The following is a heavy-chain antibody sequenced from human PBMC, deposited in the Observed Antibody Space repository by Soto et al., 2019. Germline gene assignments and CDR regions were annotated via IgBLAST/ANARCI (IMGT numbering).Heavy chain of an antibody. CDR2: INHSGST. V-gene: IGHV4-34*01. D-gene: IGHD2-15*01. CDR3: ARGFPGCSGGSCYSY. J-gene: IGHJ4*02. CDR1: GGSFSGYY. Sequence: PSETLSLTCAVYGGSFSGYYWSWIRQPPGKGLEWIGEINHSGSTNYNPSLKSRVTISVDTSKNQFSLKLSSVTAADTAVYYCARGFPGCSGGSCYSYWGQGTLVTVSS.